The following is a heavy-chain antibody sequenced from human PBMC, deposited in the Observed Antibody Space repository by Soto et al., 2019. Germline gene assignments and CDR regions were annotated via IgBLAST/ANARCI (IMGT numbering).Heavy chain of an antibody. J-gene: IGHJ4*02. CDR3: AGRGPGTYFDY. Sequence: EVQLLDSGGGLVQPGGSLRLSCAASGFTFSSYAMNWVRQAPGKGLEWVSVISGSGGSTYYADSVKGRFTISRDNSKNTLYLQRSSLRAEDTAVYYCAGRGPGTYFDYWGQGTLVTVSS. CDR2: ISGSGGST. D-gene: IGHD6-13*01. V-gene: IGHV3-23*01. CDR1: GFTFSSYA.